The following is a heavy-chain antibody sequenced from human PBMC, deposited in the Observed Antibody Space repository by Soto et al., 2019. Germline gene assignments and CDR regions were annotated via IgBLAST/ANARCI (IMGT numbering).Heavy chain of an antibody. CDR2: ISGAGNSA. D-gene: IGHD2-21*01. J-gene: IGHJ5*02. CDR3: AKNDCVYTACNLIDP. V-gene: IGHV3-23*01. Sequence: GGSLRLSCAASGFTFSDYAMSWVRQAPGKGLEWVSAISGAGNSASHASSVQGRFVISRDNSKNTLFLQMNSLRAEDTAAYYCAKNDCVYTACNLIDPGGKGTLVTVSS. CDR1: GFTFSDYA.